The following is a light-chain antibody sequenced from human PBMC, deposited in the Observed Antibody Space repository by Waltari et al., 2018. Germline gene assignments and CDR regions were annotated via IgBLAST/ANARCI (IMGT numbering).Light chain of an antibody. CDR1: QSVLYSPNNKNY. CDR2: WSS. V-gene: IGKV4-1*01. CDR3: QQYHNLPLT. J-gene: IGKJ4*01. Sequence: DIVMTQSPDSLAGSLGERAAINCKSSQSVLYSPNNKNYLAWYQQKPGQPPNLLIYWSSTRESGVPDRFSGSGSGTDFTLTISSLQPEDVATYFCQQYHNLPLTFGGGTKVDIK.